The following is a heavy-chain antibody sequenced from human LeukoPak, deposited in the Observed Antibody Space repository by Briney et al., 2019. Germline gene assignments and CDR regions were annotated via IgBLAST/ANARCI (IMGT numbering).Heavy chain of an antibody. J-gene: IGHJ4*02. CDR2: ISSSSSYI. Sequence: GGSLRLSCAASGFTFSSYNMNWVRQAPGKGLEWVSSISSSSSYIYYADSVKGRFTISRDNAKNSLYLQMNNLRAEDTAVYFCAREVVMSAISVFDSWGQGTLVTVSS. V-gene: IGHV3-21*01. CDR3: AREVVMSAISVFDS. D-gene: IGHD2-21*02. CDR1: GFTFSSYN.